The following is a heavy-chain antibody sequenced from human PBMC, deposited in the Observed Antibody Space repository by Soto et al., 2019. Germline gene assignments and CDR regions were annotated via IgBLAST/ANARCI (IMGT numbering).Heavy chain of an antibody. J-gene: IGHJ6*02. V-gene: IGHV1-69*12. CDR1: GGTFSKYK. Sequence: QVQLVQSGAEVKKPGSSVRVSCKASGGTFSKYKITWVRQAPGQGLEWMGGNIPVFGTANYVQKFQGRVTITADESKCTAYMEVSSLISDDTAVYYCARDCSGGGCVYDHHFYYGRDVWGQGTTVTVSS. CDR2: NIPVFGTA. D-gene: IGHD2-15*01. CDR3: ARDCSGGGCVYDHHFYYGRDV.